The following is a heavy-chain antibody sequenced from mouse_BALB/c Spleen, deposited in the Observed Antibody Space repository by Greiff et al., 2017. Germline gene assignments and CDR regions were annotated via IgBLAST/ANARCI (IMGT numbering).Heavy chain of an antibody. Sequence: EVQLQQSGPSLVKPSQTLSLTCSVTGDSITSGYWNWIRKFPGNKLEYVGYISYSGSTYDNPSLKSRISITRDTSKNQYYLQLKSVTTEDTATYYCARKGVTTSDWYFDVWGAGTTVTVSS. CDR3: ARKGVTTSDWYFDV. CDR2: ISYSGST. D-gene: IGHD2-1*01. J-gene: IGHJ1*01. CDR1: GDSITSGY. V-gene: IGHV3-8*02.